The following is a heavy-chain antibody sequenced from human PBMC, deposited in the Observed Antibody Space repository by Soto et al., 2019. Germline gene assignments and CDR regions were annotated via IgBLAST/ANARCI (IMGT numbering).Heavy chain of an antibody. J-gene: IGHJ2*01. CDR3: ARVESGNSYWYFDL. D-gene: IGHD3-3*01. CDR2: IYYSGST. CDR1: GGSISSYY. Sequence: SETLSLTCTVSGGSISSYYWSWIRQPPGKGLEWIGYIYYSGSTNYNPSLKSRVTISVDTSKNQFSLKLSSVTAADTAVYYCARVESGNSYWYFDLWGRGTLVTVSS. V-gene: IGHV4-59*01.